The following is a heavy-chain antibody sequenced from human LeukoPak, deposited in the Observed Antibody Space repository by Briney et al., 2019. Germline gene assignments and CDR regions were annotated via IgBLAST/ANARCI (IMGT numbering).Heavy chain of an antibody. J-gene: IGHJ4*02. CDR1: GFTVSSNY. V-gene: IGHV3-53*01. D-gene: IGHD6-13*01. CDR3: ARGLYSSSWFDY. CDR2: IYSGGST. Sequence: SGGSLRLSCAASGFTVSSNYMSWVRQAPGKGLEWVSVIYSGGSTYYADSVKGRFTISRDNSKNTLYLQMNSLRAEDTAVYYCARGLYSSSWFDYWGQGTLVTVSS.